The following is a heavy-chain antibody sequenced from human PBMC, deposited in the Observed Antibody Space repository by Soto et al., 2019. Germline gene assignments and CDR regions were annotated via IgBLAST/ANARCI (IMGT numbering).Heavy chain of an antibody. CDR2: TYYRSKWYN. D-gene: IGHD5-12*01. CDR1: GDSVSSNSAA. Sequence: PSQTLSLTCAISGDSVSSNSAAWNWIRQSPSRGLEWLGRTYYRSKWYNDYAVSVKSRITINPDTTKNQFSLQLNSVTPEDTAVYYCARAGFTSGYSGYDREIPFDYWGQGTLVTVSS. V-gene: IGHV6-1*01. J-gene: IGHJ4*02. CDR3: ARAGFTSGYSGYDREIPFDY.